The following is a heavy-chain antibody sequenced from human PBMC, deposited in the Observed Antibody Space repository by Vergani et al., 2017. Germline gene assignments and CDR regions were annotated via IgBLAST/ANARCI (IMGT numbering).Heavy chain of an antibody. D-gene: IGHD4-17*01. V-gene: IGHV1-18*01. CDR1: GYTFTSYG. CDR3: ARDAPSRETTVNTESGVYYYGMDV. J-gene: IGHJ6*02. Sequence: QVQLVQSGAEVKKPGASVKVSCKASGYTFTSYGISWVRQAPGQGLEWMGWIRAYNGNTNYAQKLQGRVTMTTDTSTSTAYMVLRSLRSDDTAVYYCARDAPSRETTVNTESGVYYYGMDVWGQGTTVTVSS. CDR2: IRAYNGNT.